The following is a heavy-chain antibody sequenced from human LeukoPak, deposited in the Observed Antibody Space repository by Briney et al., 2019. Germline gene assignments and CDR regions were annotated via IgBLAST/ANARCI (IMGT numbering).Heavy chain of an antibody. V-gene: IGHV4-59*12. J-gene: IGHJ4*02. Sequence: SETLSLTCTVSGGSISDYYWSWIRQPPGKGLEWIGYVYYSGYANYNPSLKSRVTISVDTSKNQFSLKLSSVTAADTAVYYCARGVRWLQLSYFDYWGQGTLVTVSS. CDR1: GGSISDYY. D-gene: IGHD5-24*01. CDR2: VYYSGYA. CDR3: ARGVRWLQLSYFDY.